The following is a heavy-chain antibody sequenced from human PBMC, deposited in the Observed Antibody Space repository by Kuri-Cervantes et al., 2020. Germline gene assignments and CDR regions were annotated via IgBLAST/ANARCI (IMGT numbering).Heavy chain of an antibody. J-gene: IGHJ2*01. CDR2: ISWNSGSI. CDR3: VRDADAVRGVGYFDL. CDR1: GFTVSSNY. Sequence: SLKISCAASGFTVSSNYMSWVRQAPGKGLEWVSGISWNSGSIGYADSVKGRFTISRDNAKNSLYLQMNSLRDEDTAEYYCVRDADAVRGVGYFDLWGRGTLVTVSS. V-gene: IGHV3-9*01. D-gene: IGHD3-10*01.